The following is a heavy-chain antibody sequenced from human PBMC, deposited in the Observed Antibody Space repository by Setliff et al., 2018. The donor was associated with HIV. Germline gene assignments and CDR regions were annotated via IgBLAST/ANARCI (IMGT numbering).Heavy chain of an antibody. D-gene: IGHD3-3*01. CDR1: GGSFSGYY. V-gene: IGHV4-34*01. J-gene: IGHJ6*02. Sequence: PSETLSLTCAVYGGSFSGYYWSWIRQPPGKGLEWIGEINHSGSTNYNPSLQSRVTISVDTSKNQFSLKLSSVTAADTAVYYCARGGYVLQFLEWSPTYYYYGMDVWGQGTPVTVSS. CDR3: ARGGYVLQFLEWSPTYYYYGMDV. CDR2: INHSGST.